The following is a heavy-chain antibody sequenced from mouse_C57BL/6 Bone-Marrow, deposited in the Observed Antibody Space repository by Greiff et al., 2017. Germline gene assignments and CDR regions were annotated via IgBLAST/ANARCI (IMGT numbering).Heavy chain of an antibody. V-gene: IGHV1-55*01. CDR1: GYTFTSYW. Sequence: QVQLQQPGAELVKPGASVKMSCKASGYTFTSYWITWVKQRPGQGLEWIGDIYPGSGSTNYNEKFKSKATLTVDTSSSTAYMQLSSLTSEDSAVYYCAREIYDGDYVDWYFDVWGTGTTVTVSS. CDR3: AREIYDGDYVDWYFDV. D-gene: IGHD2-3*01. CDR2: IYPGSGST. J-gene: IGHJ1*03.